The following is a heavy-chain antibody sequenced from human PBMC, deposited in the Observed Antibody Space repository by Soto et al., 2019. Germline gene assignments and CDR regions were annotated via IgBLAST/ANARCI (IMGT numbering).Heavy chain of an antibody. CDR3: ARNTRDWVGATRYFDY. D-gene: IGHD1-26*01. Sequence: PGGSLRLSCAASVFTFSSYAMSLVRQSRGKGLEWVSAISGSGGSTYYADSVKGRFTISRDNSKNTLYLQMNSLRAEDTAVYYCARNTRDWVGATRYFDYWGQGTLVTVSS. J-gene: IGHJ4*02. CDR1: VFTFSSYA. V-gene: IGHV3-23*01. CDR2: ISGSGGST.